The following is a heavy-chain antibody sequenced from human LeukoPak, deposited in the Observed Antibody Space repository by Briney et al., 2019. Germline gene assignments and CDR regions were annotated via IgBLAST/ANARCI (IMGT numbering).Heavy chain of an antibody. Sequence: ASVKVSCKASGYTFTSYYMHWVRQAPGQGLEWMGMINPSGGSTSYAQKFQGRVTMTRDTSTSTVYMELSSLRSEDTAAYYCARVDQLHPGGDYWGQGTLVTVSS. D-gene: IGHD5-24*01. CDR2: INPSGGST. CDR1: GYTFTSYY. CDR3: ARVDQLHPGGDY. V-gene: IGHV1-46*01. J-gene: IGHJ4*02.